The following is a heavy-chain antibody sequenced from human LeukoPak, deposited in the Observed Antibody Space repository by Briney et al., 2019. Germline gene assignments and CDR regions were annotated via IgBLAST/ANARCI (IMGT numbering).Heavy chain of an antibody. CDR3: ARARDFWSGYTENWFDP. CDR2: IIPIFGTA. J-gene: IGHJ5*02. CDR1: GGAFSSYA. D-gene: IGHD3-3*01. V-gene: IGHV1-69*01. Sequence: SVKVSCKASGGAFSSYAISWVRQAPGQGLEWMGGIIPIFGTANYAQKFQGRVTITADESTSTAYMELSSLRSEDTAVYYCARARDFWSGYTENWFDPWGQGTLVTVSS.